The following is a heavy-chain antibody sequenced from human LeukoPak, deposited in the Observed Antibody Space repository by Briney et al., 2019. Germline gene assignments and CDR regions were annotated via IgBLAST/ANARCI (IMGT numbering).Heavy chain of an antibody. CDR1: GGTFSSYA. CDR3: ARVGWDDYGDYVDY. Sequence: GASVKVSCKASGGTFSSYAISWVRQAPGQGLEWMGWINPNSGGTNYAQKFQGRVTMTRDTSISTAYMELSRLRSDDTAVYYCARVGWDDYGDYVDYWGQGTLVTVSS. V-gene: IGHV1-2*02. CDR2: INPNSGGT. D-gene: IGHD4-17*01. J-gene: IGHJ4*02.